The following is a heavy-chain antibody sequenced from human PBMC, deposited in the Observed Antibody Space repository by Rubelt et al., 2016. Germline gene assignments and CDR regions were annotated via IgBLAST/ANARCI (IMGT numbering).Heavy chain of an antibody. CDR3: ARAYDYVKGLNY. J-gene: IGHJ4*02. CDR1: GGSISSYY. Sequence: LQESGPGLVKPSETLSLTCTVSGGSISSYYWSWIRQPPGKGLEWIGYIYYSGSTIYNPSLKSRVTISVDTSKNQFFLKLSSVTAADTAVYYCARAYDYVKGLNYWGQGTLVTVSS. CDR2: IYYSGST. D-gene: IGHD3-16*01. V-gene: IGHV4-59*01.